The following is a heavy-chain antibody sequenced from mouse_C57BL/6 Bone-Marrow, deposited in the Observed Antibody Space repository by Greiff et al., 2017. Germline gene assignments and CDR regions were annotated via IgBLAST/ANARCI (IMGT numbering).Heavy chain of an antibody. CDR2: ISSGGSYT. CDR3: ARYYYGSSYVGAMDY. J-gene: IGHJ4*01. D-gene: IGHD1-1*01. CDR1: GFTFSSYG. Sequence: EVHLVESGGDLVKPGGSLKLSCAASGFTFSSYGMSWVRQTPDKRLEWVATISSGGSYTYYPDSVKGRFTISRDNAKNTLYLQMSSLKSEDTAMYYCARYYYGSSYVGAMDYWGQGTSVTVSS. V-gene: IGHV5-6*01.